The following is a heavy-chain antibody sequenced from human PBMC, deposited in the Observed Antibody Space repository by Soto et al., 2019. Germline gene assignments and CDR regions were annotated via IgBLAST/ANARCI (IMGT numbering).Heavy chain of an antibody. Sequence: PSETLSLTCTVSGGSISSYYWSWIRQPPGKGLEWIGYIYYSGSTNYNPSLKSRVTISVDTSKNQFSLKLSSVTAADTAVYYCARGGNCSGGSCYNYYYYYYMDVWGKGTTVTVSS. J-gene: IGHJ6*03. D-gene: IGHD2-15*01. CDR2: IYYSGST. CDR1: GGSISSYY. CDR3: ARGGNCSGGSCYNYYYYYYMDV. V-gene: IGHV4-59*01.